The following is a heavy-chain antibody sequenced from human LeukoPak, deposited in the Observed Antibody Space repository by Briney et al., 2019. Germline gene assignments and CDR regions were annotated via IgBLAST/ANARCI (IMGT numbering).Heavy chain of an antibody. CDR3: ALGVGATSGTFDY. J-gene: IGHJ4*02. CDR1: GFTFSSYS. CDR2: ISSSSSTI. V-gene: IGHV3-48*01. D-gene: IGHD1-26*01. Sequence: GGSLRLSCAASGFTFSSYSMNWVRQAPGKGLEWVSYISSSSSTIYYADSVKGRFTISRDNSKNTLYLQMNSLRAEDTAVYYCALGVGATSGTFDYWGQGTLVTVSS.